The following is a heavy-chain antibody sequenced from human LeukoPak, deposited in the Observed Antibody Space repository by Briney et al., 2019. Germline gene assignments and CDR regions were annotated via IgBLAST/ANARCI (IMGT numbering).Heavy chain of an antibody. D-gene: IGHD3-9*01. CDR2: INPNSGGT. CDR1: GYTFTGYY. Sequence: ASVKVSCKASGYTFTGYYMHWVRQAPGQGLEWMGWINPNSGGTNYAQKFQGRVTMTRDTSISTAYMELSRLRSDDTAVYYCARDRGYDILTGYQDDAFDIWGQGTMVTVSS. J-gene: IGHJ3*02. CDR3: ARDRGYDILTGYQDDAFDI. V-gene: IGHV1-2*02.